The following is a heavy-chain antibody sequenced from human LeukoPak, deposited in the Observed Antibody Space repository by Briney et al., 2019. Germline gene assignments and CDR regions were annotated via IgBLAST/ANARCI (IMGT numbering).Heavy chain of an antibody. CDR2: LSHSGSS. D-gene: IGHD2-2*01. CDR1: GGSFSGYY. J-gene: IGHJ3*02. CDR3: ARARYANAWYAFDI. V-gene: IGHV4-59*01. Sequence: SEALSLTCAVYGGSFSGYYWSWIRRPPGRGLEWIAYLSHSGSSDSNPSLTSRVTTLVDTSKNQFSLKLTSVTAADTAVYYCARARYANAWYAFDIWGHGTMVTVSS.